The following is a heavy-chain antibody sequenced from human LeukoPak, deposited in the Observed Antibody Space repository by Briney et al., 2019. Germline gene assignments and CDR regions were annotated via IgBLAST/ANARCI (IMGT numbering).Heavy chain of an antibody. D-gene: IGHD3-9*01. J-gene: IGHJ4*02. V-gene: IGHV4-38-2*02. CDR3: ARSPGWLSGYYRWYFDY. CDR2: ISSSGST. CDR1: GYSISNGYY. Sequence: PETQSLTCTVSGYSISNGYYWGWIRQPPGKGLEWIGSISSSGSTYYNPSLKSRVTISVDTSKNQFSLKLNSVTAADTAVYYCARSPGWLSGYYRWYFDYWGQGALVTISS.